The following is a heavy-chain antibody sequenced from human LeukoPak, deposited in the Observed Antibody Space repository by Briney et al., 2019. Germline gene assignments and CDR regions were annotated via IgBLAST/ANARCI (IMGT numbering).Heavy chain of an antibody. CDR2: IYYSGST. V-gene: IGHV4-39*07. CDR1: GGSISSSSYY. D-gene: IGHD3-3*01. J-gene: IGHJ6*03. CDR3: ARVGGIFGVGYNYYYYYMDV. Sequence: SETLSLTRTVSGGSISSSSYYWGWIRQPPGKGLEWIGSIYYSGSTYYNPSLKSRVTISVDTSKNQFSLKLSSVTAADTAVYYCARVGGIFGVGYNYYYYYMDVWGKGTTVTVSS.